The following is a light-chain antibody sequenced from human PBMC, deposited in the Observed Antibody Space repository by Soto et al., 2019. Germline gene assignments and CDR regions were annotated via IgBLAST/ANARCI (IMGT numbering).Light chain of an antibody. Sequence: DIQMTQSPSAMSASVGDRVTISCRASHNINYYLAWFQKKPGKVPKRLIYSASSLQRGVPSRFSGSGSGTEFPLTIAGLQPEDTAIYYCLQHNSYPLTFGGGTKVEIK. CDR1: HNINYY. CDR3: LQHNSYPLT. J-gene: IGKJ4*01. CDR2: SAS. V-gene: IGKV1-17*03.